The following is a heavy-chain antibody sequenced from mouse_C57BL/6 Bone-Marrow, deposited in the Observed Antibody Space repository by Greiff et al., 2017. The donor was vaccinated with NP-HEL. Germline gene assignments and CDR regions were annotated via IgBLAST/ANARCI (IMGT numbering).Heavy chain of an antibody. J-gene: IGHJ4*01. CDR2: ISDGGSYT. Sequence: EVQLVESGGGLVKPGGSLKLSCAASGFTFSSYAMSWVRQTPGKRLEWVATISDGGSYTYYPDNVKGRFTISRDNAKNNLYLQLSHLKSEDTAMYYCARVGGPYYAMDYWGQGTSVTVSS. CDR1: GFTFSSYA. V-gene: IGHV5-4*01. D-gene: IGHD3-1*01. CDR3: ARVGGPYYAMDY.